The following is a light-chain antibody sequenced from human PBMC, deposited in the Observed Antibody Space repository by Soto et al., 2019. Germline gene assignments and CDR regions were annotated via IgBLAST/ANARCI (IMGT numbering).Light chain of an antibody. J-gene: IGKJ4*01. V-gene: IGKV3-20*01. CDR2: GAS. Sequence: EIVLTQSPGTLSLSPGERATLSCRASQSVSSSYLAWYQQKPGQAPRLLIYGASSRATGIPDRFSGSGSGTDFTLTISRLEPEDFAVYYCQQYGSSPRFGGGTKVDSK. CDR1: QSVSSSY. CDR3: QQYGSSPR.